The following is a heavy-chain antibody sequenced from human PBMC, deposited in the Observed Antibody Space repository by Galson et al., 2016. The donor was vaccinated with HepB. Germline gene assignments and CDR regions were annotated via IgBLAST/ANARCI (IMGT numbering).Heavy chain of an antibody. D-gene: IGHD2-21*02. CDR2: IWYDGSKK. Sequence: EWVAVIWYDGSKKYYADSVKGRFTISRDNSKNTLYLQMNSLRAEDTAVFYCAGTNCGGDCPYFDYWGQGTLVTVSS. CDR3: AGTNCGGDCPYFDY. V-gene: IGHV3-33*01. J-gene: IGHJ4*02.